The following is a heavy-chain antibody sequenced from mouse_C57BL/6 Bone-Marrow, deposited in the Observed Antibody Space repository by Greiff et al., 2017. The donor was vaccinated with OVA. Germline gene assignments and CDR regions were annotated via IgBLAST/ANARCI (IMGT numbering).Heavy chain of an antibody. CDR3: ARGKLWERYYAMDY. J-gene: IGHJ4*01. CDR2: IDPSDSET. CDR1: GYTFTSYW. Sequence: VQLQQPGAELVRPGSSVKLSCKASGYTFTSYWMHWVKQRPIQGLEWIGNIDPSDSETHYNQKFKDKATLTVDKSSSTAYMQLSSLTSADSAVYYCARGKLWERYYAMDYWGQGTSVTVSS. V-gene: IGHV1-52*01. D-gene: IGHD1-1*02.